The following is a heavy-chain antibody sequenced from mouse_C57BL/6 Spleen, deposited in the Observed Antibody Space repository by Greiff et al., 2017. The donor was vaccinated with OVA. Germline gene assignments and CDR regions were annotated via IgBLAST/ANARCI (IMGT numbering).Heavy chain of an antibody. CDR1: GFTFSDYG. CDR3: AVWFLDY. J-gene: IGHJ2*01. CDR2: ISSGSSTI. V-gene: IGHV5-17*01. Sequence: EVKLVESGGGLVKPGGTLKLSCAASGFTFSDYGMHWVRQAPEKGLEWVAYISSGSSTIYYADTVKGRFTISRDNAKNTLFLQMTSLRSEDTAMYYCAVWFLDYWGQGTTLTVSS. D-gene: IGHD2-10*02.